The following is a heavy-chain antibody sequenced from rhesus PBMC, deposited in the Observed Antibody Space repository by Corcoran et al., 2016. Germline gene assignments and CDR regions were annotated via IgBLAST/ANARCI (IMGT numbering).Heavy chain of an antibody. D-gene: IGHD4-29*01. Sequence: QVQLQESGLGLVKPSENLSLTCTVSGFSINNNYWSRIRQSAGGGLERIGYGYGRVGITYYTPSLKSRVTISTDTSKNQFSLKLSSVTAADTAIYYCATSTVAATAYWGQGVLVTVSS. CDR1: GFSINNNY. J-gene: IGHJ4*01. CDR3: ATSTVAATAY. V-gene: IGHV4-160*01. CDR2: GYGRVGIT.